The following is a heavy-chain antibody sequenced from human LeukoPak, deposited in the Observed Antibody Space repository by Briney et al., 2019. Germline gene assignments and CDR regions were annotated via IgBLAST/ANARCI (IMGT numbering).Heavy chain of an antibody. CDR1: GFTFGDYA. V-gene: IGHV3-49*03. Sequence: PGGSLRLSCTAPGFTFGDYAMSWFRQAPGKGLEWVGFIRSKAYGGTTEYAASVKGRFTISRDDSKSIAYLQMNSLKTEDTAVYYCTRDRDFDFWSGFSDYWGQGTLVTVSS. J-gene: IGHJ4*02. D-gene: IGHD3-3*01. CDR3: TRDRDFDFWSGFSDY. CDR2: IRSKAYGGTT.